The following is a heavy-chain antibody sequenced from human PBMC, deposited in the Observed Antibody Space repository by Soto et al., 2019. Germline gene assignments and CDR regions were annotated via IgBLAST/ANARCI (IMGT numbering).Heavy chain of an antibody. J-gene: IGHJ4*02. CDR3: AKDPPTREVVVITTVDY. V-gene: IGHV3-23*01. CDR2: ISGSGGST. CDR1: GFTFSSYA. D-gene: IGHD3-22*01. Sequence: EVQLLESGGGLVQPGGSLRLSCAASGFTFSSYAMSWVRQAPGKGLEWVSAISGSGGSTYYADSVKGRFTISRDNSKNTLYLQMNSLRAEDTAVYYCAKDPPTREVVVITTVDYWGQGTLVTVSS.